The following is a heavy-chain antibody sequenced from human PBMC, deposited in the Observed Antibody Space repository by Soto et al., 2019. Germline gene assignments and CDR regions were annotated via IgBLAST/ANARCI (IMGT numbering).Heavy chain of an antibody. CDR3: ARTTVVSGTPDFDY. CDR1: GFTFSNFP. CDR2: ISYGGINN. V-gene: IGHV3-30-3*01. Sequence: SGGSLRLSCAASGFTFSNFPMHWVRQAPGKGLEWVAVISYGGINNYYADSVKGRFTISRDYSKNTVYLQMNGLRPEDTAVYFCARTTVVSGTPDFDYWGQGTLVTVSS. J-gene: IGHJ4*02. D-gene: IGHD4-4*01.